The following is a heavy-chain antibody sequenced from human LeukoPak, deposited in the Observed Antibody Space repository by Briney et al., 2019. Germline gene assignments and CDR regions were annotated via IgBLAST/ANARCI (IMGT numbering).Heavy chain of an antibody. CDR2: INPYSGAT. D-gene: IGHD2-21*01. Sequence: ASVTVSCKASGYTFTGYYMHWVRQAPGQGLEWMGWINPYSGATNYAQKFQGRVTMTRDTSISTAYMDLSSLESDDTAVYYCARAHIGNDLFIDYWGQGTLVTVSS. CDR3: ARAHIGNDLFIDY. J-gene: IGHJ4*02. CDR1: GYTFTGYY. V-gene: IGHV1-2*02.